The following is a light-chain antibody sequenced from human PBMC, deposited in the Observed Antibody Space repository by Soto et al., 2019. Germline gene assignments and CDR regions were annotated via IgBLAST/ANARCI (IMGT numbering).Light chain of an antibody. CDR3: LQRSDWWT. V-gene: IGKV3-11*01. J-gene: IGKJ1*01. Sequence: TQSPSSFSASTGDRVSITCRATQDIGTYLAWYQQKPGQPPRLLIYDASTRATGIPARFSGSGSGADFTLTISSLEPEDFAVYYCLQRSDWWTFGQGTKVEIK. CDR2: DAS. CDR1: QDIGTY.